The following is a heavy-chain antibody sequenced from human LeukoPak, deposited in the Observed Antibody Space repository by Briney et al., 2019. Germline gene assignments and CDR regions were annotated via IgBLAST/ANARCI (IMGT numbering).Heavy chain of an antibody. V-gene: IGHV3-74*01. CDR1: GFTFSSYW. Sequence: GGSLRLSCAASGFTFSSYWMHWVLQAPGKGRVWVSRINSDGSSTSYADSVKGRFTISRDNAKDTLYLQMNSLRAEDTAVYYCARVPIVGATILWGQGTLVTVSS. J-gene: IGHJ4*02. CDR3: ARVPIVGATIL. CDR2: INSDGSST. D-gene: IGHD1-26*01.